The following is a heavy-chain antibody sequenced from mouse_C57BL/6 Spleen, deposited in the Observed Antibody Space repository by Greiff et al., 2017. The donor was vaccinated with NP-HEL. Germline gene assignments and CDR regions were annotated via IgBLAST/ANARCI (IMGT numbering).Heavy chain of an antibody. V-gene: IGHV1-52*01. CDR3: ARDGGDYFDY. CDR1: GYTFTSYW. CDR2: IDPSDSET. Sequence: QVQLQQPGAELVRPGSSEKLSCKASGYTFTSYWMHWVKQRPIQGLEWIGNIDPSDSETHYNQKFKDKATLTVDKSSSTAYMQLSSLTSEDSAVYYCARDGGDYFDYWGQGTTLTVSS. J-gene: IGHJ2*01. D-gene: IGHD1-2*01.